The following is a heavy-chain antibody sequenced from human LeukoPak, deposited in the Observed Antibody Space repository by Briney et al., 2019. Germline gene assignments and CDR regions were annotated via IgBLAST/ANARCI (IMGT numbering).Heavy chain of an antibody. CDR1: GGTFSSYA. Sequence: SVKVSCKASGGTFSSYAISWVRQAPGQGLEWMGGIIPIFGTANYAQRFQGRVTITTDESTSTAYMELSSLRSEDTAVYYCARTLYSSSSFYYYYYMDVWGKGTTVTVSS. V-gene: IGHV1-69*05. D-gene: IGHD6-6*01. CDR2: IIPIFGTA. J-gene: IGHJ6*03. CDR3: ARTLYSSSSFYYYYYMDV.